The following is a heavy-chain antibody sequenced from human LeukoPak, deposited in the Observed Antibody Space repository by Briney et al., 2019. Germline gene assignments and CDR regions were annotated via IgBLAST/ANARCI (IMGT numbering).Heavy chain of an antibody. CDR3: AREYAPTLWFGGGFDY. CDR1: GFTFSSYG. Sequence: PGGFLRLSCAASGFTFSSYGMHWVRQAPGKGLEWVAVIWYDGSNRYYADSVKGRFTISRDNSKNTLYLQMNSLRAEDTAVYYCAREYAPTLWFGGGFDYWGQGTLVTVSS. J-gene: IGHJ4*02. V-gene: IGHV3-33*01. CDR2: IWYDGSNR. D-gene: IGHD3-10*01.